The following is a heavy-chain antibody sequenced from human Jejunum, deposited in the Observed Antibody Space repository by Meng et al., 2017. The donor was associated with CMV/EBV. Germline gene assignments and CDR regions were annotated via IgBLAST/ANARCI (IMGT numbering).Heavy chain of an antibody. D-gene: IGHD6-6*01. J-gene: IGHJ4*02. Sequence: ASGYILTNFGISWLRQAPGQGLEWMGWISADNGNTDYAQNLQGRVTMTTDTSTSTAYMELGSLRSDDTAVYYCARTGIGARQFDYWGQGILVTSPQ. CDR1: GYILTNFG. V-gene: IGHV1-18*01. CDR2: ISADNGNT. CDR3: ARTGIGARQFDY.